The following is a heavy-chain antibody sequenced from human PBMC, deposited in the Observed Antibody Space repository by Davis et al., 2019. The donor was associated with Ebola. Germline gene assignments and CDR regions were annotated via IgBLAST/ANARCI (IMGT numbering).Heavy chain of an antibody. CDR3: ARAPLYITMVQGVIRVTIYYYYGMDV. J-gene: IGHJ6*02. CDR1: GFTFSSYG. CDR2: IWYDGSNK. V-gene: IGHV3-33*01. D-gene: IGHD3-10*01. Sequence: GGSLRLSCAASGFTFSSYGMHWVRQAPGTWLQCVPVIWYDGSNKYYADSVKGRFTISRDNSKNTLYLQMNSLRAEDTAVYYCARAPLYITMVQGVIRVTIYYYYGMDVWGQGTTVTVSS.